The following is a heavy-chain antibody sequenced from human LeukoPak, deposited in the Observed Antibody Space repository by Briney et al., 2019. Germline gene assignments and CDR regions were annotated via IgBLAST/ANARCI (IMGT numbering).Heavy chain of an antibody. Sequence: SETLSLTCTVSGYSISSGYYWGWIRQPPGKGLEWIGSIYHSGSTYYNPSLKSRVTISVDTSKNQFSLKLSSVTAADTAVCYCARDLHHCSGGSCYSNWFDPWGQGTLVTVSS. V-gene: IGHV4-38-2*02. D-gene: IGHD2-15*01. CDR3: ARDLHHCSGGSCYSNWFDP. CDR2: IYHSGST. CDR1: GYSISSGYY. J-gene: IGHJ5*02.